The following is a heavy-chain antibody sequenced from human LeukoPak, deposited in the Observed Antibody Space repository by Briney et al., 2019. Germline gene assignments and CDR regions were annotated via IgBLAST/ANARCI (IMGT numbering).Heavy chain of an antibody. CDR3: ARCTGDGNYFDY. Sequence: PSETLSLTCTVSGGSISSYYWSWIRQPPGKGLEWIGYIYYSGSTNYNPSLKSRVTISVDTSKNQFSLKLSSATAADTAVYYCARCTGDGNYFDYWGQGTLVTVSS. CDR2: IYYSGST. J-gene: IGHJ4*02. D-gene: IGHD2-8*02. V-gene: IGHV4-59*01. CDR1: GGSISSYY.